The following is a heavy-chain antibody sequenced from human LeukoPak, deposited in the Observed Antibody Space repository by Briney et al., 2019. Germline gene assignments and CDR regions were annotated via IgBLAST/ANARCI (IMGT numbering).Heavy chain of an antibody. J-gene: IGHJ4*02. CDR1: GGSISSGGYY. CDR2: IYYGGST. V-gene: IGHV4-31*03. CDR3: ARGEGGYDSPFDY. D-gene: IGHD5-12*01. Sequence: SETLSLTCTVSGGSISSGGYYWSWIRQHPGKGLEWIGYIYYGGSTYYNPSLKSRVTISVDRSKNQFSLKLSPVTAADTAVYYCARGEGGYDSPFDYWGQGTLVTVSS.